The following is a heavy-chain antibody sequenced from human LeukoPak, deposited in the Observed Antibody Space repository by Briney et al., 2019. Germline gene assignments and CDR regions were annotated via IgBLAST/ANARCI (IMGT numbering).Heavy chain of an antibody. CDR1: GFTFSNYW. V-gene: IGHV3-7*01. CDR3: ATYSSLNRREFQF. D-gene: IGHD3-22*01. J-gene: IGHJ1*01. Sequence: GALRLSCEGSGFTFSNYWMGWVRQAPGKGLQWVANIKTDGSEKYYVDSVKSRFTISRDNAKNSLYLQMNSLRAEDTAVYYCATYSSLNRREFQFWGRGTLLTVSS. CDR2: IKTDGSEK.